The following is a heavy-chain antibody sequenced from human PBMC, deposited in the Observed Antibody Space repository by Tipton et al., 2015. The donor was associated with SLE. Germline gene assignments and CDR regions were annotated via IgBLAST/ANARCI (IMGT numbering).Heavy chain of an antibody. Sequence: TLSLTCTVSGGSISSSSYYWSWIRQPPGKGLEWIGEINHSGSTNYNPSLKSRVTISVDTSKNQFSLKLSSVTAADTAVYYCARSRCYDFWSGCWYFDLWGRGTLVTVSS. CDR3: ARSRCYDFWSGCWYFDL. D-gene: IGHD3-3*01. CDR2: INHSGST. V-gene: IGHV4-39*07. J-gene: IGHJ2*01. CDR1: GGSISSSSYY.